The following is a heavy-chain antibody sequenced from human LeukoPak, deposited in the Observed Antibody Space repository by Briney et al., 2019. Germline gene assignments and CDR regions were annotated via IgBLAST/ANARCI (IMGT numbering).Heavy chain of an antibody. J-gene: IGHJ4*02. CDR1: GGSISSVKYY. CDR3: ARRVHSSSWSSYFDY. V-gene: IGHV4-61*01. CDR2: IHYSGST. D-gene: IGHD6-13*01. Sequence: SETLSLTCTVSGGSISSVKYYWSWIRQPPGRGLEWVGSIHYSGSTSYNPSLRSRVTISVDKSKNQFFLKLSSVTATDTAVYYCARRVHSSSWSSYFDYWGQETLVTVSS.